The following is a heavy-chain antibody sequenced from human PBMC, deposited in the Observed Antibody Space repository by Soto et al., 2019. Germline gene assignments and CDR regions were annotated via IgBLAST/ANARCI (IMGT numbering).Heavy chain of an antibody. V-gene: IGHV4-59*12. CDR1: GGSISSYY. J-gene: IGHJ5*02. D-gene: IGHD2-15*01. CDR2: TYYSGST. Sequence: SETLSLTCTVSGGSISSYYWSCIRQPPGKGLEWIGYTYYSGSTNYTPSLKSRVTISVDTSKNQFSLNVSSVTAADTAVYYCARKTQGDNVGYIVPWGQGILVTAPQ. CDR3: ARKTQGDNVGYIVP.